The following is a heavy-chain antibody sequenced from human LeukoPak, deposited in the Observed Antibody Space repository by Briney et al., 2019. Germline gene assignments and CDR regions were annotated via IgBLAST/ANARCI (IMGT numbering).Heavy chain of an antibody. CDR2: IIPILGTA. Sequence: SVKVSCKASGGTFSSYAISWVRQAPGQGLEWMGRIIPILGTANYAQKFQGRVTITTDESTSTAYMELSSLRSEDTAVYYCASCRYYYDSSGYCPFDYWGQGTLVTVSS. V-gene: IGHV1-69*11. CDR3: ASCRYYYDSSGYCPFDY. J-gene: IGHJ4*02. D-gene: IGHD3-22*01. CDR1: GGTFSSYA.